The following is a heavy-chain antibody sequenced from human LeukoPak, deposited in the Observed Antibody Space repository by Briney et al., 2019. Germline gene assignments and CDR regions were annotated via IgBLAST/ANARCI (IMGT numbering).Heavy chain of an antibody. Sequence: GASVKVSCKASGYTFTSYDINWVRQATGQGLEWMGRMNPNSGNTGYAQKFQGRVTMTRNTSISTAYMELSSLRSEDTAVYYCARVFPESIPHLRFDPWGQGTLVTVSS. CDR1: GYTFTSYD. V-gene: IGHV1-8*01. CDR2: MNPNSGNT. CDR3: ARVFPESIPHLRFDP. D-gene: IGHD2-2*02. J-gene: IGHJ5*02.